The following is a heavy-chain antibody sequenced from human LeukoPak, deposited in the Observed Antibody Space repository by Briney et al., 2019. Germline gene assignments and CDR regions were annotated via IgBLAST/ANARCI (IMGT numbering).Heavy chain of an antibody. CDR2: FDPEDGET. V-gene: IGHV1-24*01. CDR1: GYTLTELS. D-gene: IGHD1-1*01. CDR3: AKLTTGRGSYYFDY. Sequence: GASVKVSCKVSGYTLTELSMHWVRQAPGKGLEWMGGFDPEDGETIYAQKFQGRVTMTEDTSTDTAYMELSSLRSEDTAVYYCAKLTTGRGSYYFDYRGQGTLVTVSS. J-gene: IGHJ4*02.